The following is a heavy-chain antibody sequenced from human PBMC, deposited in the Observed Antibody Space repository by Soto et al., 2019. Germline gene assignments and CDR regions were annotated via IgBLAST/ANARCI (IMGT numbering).Heavy chain of an antibody. CDR1: GFTFSNYE. V-gene: IGHV3-48*03. CDR2: IDRSGTTI. Sequence: EVQLVESGGGLVQPGGSLRLSCAASGFTFSNYEMNWVRQAPGKGLEWISYIDRSGTTIHYADSVKGRFTISRDNAKNSMYLQMHSLRVDDTAVYYCVGDGDGGCCSSWFVPWGQGTLVTVSS. J-gene: IGHJ5*02. CDR3: VGDGDGGCCSSWFVP. D-gene: IGHD2-15*01.